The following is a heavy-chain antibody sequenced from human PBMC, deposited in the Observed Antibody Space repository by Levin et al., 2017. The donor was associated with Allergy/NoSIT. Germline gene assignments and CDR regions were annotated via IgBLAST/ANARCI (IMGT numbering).Heavy chain of an antibody. CDR2: VYDSGST. D-gene: IGHD1-26*01. CDR1: GESIRSYT. J-gene: IGHJ4*02. CDR3: ARGPPYSGSTD. V-gene: IGHV4-59*13. Sequence: PSETLSLTCTVSGESIRSYTWNWIRQPPGQGLEWIGYVYDSGSTTYNPSLKSRVTISVDTSKNQFSLRLRSVIAADTAIYYCARGPPYSGSTDWGQGTLVTVSS.